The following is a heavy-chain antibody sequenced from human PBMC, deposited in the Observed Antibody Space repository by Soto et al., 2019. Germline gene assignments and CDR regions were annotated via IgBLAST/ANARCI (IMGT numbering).Heavy chain of an antibody. Sequence: ASVKVSCKASGYTFTSYGISWVRQAPGQGLEWMGWISAYNGNTNYAQKLQGRVTMTTDTSTSTAYMELRSLRSDDTAVYYCARVFREKIAARPAVIGYYYYYMDVRGKGTTVTVPS. D-gene: IGHD6-6*01. J-gene: IGHJ6*03. V-gene: IGHV1-18*01. CDR2: ISAYNGNT. CDR1: GYTFTSYG. CDR3: ARVFREKIAARPAVIGYYYYYMDV.